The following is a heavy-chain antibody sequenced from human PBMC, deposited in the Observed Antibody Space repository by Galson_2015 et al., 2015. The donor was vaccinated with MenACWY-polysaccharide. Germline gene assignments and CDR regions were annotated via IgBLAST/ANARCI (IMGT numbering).Heavy chain of an antibody. CDR1: GFTFSTHW. D-gene: IGHD2-2*01. CDR2: INSDGSTT. V-gene: IGHV3-74*01. CDR3: ARDYCSRTSCYGMDV. Sequence: SLRLSCAASGFTFSTHWMHWVRHAPGKGLVWLSRINSDGSTTNYADSVKGRFTISRDNAKNTLFLQMNSLSVEDTAVYYCARDYCSRTSCYGMDVWGQGTTVTVSS. J-gene: IGHJ6*02.